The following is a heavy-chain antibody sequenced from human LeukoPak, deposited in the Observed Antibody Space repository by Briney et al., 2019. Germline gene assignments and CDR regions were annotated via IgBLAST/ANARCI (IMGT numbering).Heavy chain of an antibody. D-gene: IGHD1-26*01. J-gene: IGHJ4*02. V-gene: IGHV3-30*03. CDR1: GFTFSSYG. Sequence: GGSLRLSCAASGFTFSSYGMHWVRQAPGKGLEWVAVISYDGSNKYYADSVKGRFTISRDNSKNTLYLQMNSLRAEDTAVYYCARGPIVGAFDYWGQGTLVTVSS. CDR2: ISYDGSNK. CDR3: ARGPIVGAFDY.